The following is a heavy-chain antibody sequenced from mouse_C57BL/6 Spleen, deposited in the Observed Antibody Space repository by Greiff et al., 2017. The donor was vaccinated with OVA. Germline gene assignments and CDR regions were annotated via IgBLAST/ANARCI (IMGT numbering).Heavy chain of an antibody. CDR2: ISYSGST. V-gene: IGHV3-8*01. D-gene: IGHD2-4*01. CDR1: GYSITSDY. J-gene: IGHJ4*01. CDR3: ARYREGIYYDYGGAMDY. Sequence: EVKLQESGPGLAKPSQTLSLTCSVTGYSITSDYWNWIRKFPGNKLEYMGYISYSGSTYYNPSLKSRISITRDTSKNQYYLQLNSVTTEDTATYYGARYREGIYYDYGGAMDYWGQGTSVTVSS.